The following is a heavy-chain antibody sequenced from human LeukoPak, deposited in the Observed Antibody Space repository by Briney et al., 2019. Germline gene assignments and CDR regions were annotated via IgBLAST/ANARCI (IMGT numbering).Heavy chain of an antibody. CDR1: VFPFSSHA. CDR2: ISGSGGST. V-gene: IGHV3-23*01. J-gene: IGHJ4*02. CDR3: AKLSSGNLYYFDY. D-gene: IGHD3-3*01. Sequence: GGSLRLSCAASVFPFSSHAMSWVRQSPGKGLEWVAGISGSGGSTYYADSVKGRFTISRDNSKNTLYLQMNSLRAEDTAVYYCAKLSSGNLYYFDYWGQGTLVTVSS.